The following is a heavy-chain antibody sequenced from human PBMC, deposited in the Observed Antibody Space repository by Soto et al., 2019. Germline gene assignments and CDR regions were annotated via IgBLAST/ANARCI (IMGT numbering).Heavy chain of an antibody. J-gene: IGHJ4*02. Sequence: QVHLVESGGGLVKPGGSLRLSYAASGFTFSDYYMSWVRQAPGRGLEWISYSSNSGTFARYATSVKGRFSISRDNANNSLYLEMNSLRVEDTAVYYCARSGDNFNVLDYWGQGTPVTVSS. CDR2: SSNSGTFA. CDR1: GFTFSDYY. CDR3: ARSGDNFNVLDY. D-gene: IGHD1-1*01. V-gene: IGHV3-11*06.